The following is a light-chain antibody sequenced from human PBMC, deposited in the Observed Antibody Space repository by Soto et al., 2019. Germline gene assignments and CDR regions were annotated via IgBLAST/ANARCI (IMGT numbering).Light chain of an antibody. V-gene: IGKV1-5*03. CDR2: KAS. CDR3: QQYNTYWT. CDR1: QNIAKY. Sequence: DIQMAQSPSSLSASVGDRVTITCRAGQNIAKYLNWYQQKPGKAPLLLIFKASGLESGVPSRFSGSGSGTEFTLTISSLQPDDYATYYCQQYNTYWTFGQGTKVDIK. J-gene: IGKJ1*01.